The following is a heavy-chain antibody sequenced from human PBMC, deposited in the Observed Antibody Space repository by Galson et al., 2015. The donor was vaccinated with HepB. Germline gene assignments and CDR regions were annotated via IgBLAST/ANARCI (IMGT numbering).Heavy chain of an antibody. CDR1: GFTFSNYA. CDR3: AKSPSTTNWSCFDY. V-gene: IGHV3-23*01. CDR2: ISGSGGNT. Sequence: SLRLSCAASGFTFSNYAMSWVRQAPGKGLEWVSGISGSGGNTYYADSVKGRFTFSRDNSKNTLFLQMNSLRAEDTAVYYCAKSPSTTNWSCFDYWGQGTLVTVSS. D-gene: IGHD1-1*01. J-gene: IGHJ4*02.